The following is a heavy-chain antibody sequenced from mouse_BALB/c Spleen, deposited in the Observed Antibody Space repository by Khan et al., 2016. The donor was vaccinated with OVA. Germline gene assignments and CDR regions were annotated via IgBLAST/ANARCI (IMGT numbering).Heavy chain of an antibody. J-gene: IGHJ3*01. V-gene: IGHV1-77*01. CDR3: ARGVYSVFAY. CDR2: IFPGSGTP. D-gene: IGHD1-1*01. CDR1: GYTFTDYI. Sequence: QVQLKQSVPELVNPGASLKVSCKAPGYTFTDYIIGWVKQSTRQGLEWIGDIFPGSGTPYYNEKFQDKATLTEDNSSNTAYMHTSSLTSEDSAVYFCARGVYSVFAYWGQGTLVTVSA.